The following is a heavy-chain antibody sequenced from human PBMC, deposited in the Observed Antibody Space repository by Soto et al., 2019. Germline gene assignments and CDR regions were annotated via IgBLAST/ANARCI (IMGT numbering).Heavy chain of an antibody. CDR1: GYTFTSYG. CDR2: ISAYNGNT. D-gene: IGHD3-9*01. J-gene: IGHJ4*02. CDR3: ARDPVSTLTGYSTSDY. V-gene: IGHV1-18*01. Sequence: QVQLVQSGAEVKKPGASVKVSCKASGYTFTSYGISWVRQAPGQGLEWMGWISAYNGNTNYAQKLQGRVTMTTDTFTSTAYMELRSLRSDDTAVYYCARDPVSTLTGYSTSDYWGQGTLVTVSS.